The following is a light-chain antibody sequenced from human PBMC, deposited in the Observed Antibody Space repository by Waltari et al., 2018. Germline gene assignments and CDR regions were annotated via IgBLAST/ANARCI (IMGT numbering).Light chain of an antibody. CDR1: SRDVGAYDY. J-gene: IGLJ3*02. V-gene: IGLV2-14*03. CDR3: SAYTKSTTRYWV. Sequence: QSALTQPASVSGSPGQSITISCTGTSRDVGAYDYGSWYQQHPGKTPKLLIYDVNNRTSGVSHRFSGSKSGNTASLTISGLQAEDEANYFCSAYTKSTTRYWVFGGGTKVTVL. CDR2: DVN.